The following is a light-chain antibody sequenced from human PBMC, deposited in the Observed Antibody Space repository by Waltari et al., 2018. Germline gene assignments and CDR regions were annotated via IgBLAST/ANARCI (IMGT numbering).Light chain of an antibody. J-gene: IGKJ1*01. Sequence: TQSPYSLSASVGDRVTIACRASQGISTSLNWYQQKEGKAPKALIFAASNLQSGVPSRFSGSGSGTDFTLTISNLQPEDFATYFCQQNYDTPWTFGQGTKVEIE. V-gene: IGKV1-39*01. CDR3: QQNYDTPWT. CDR1: QGISTS. CDR2: AAS.